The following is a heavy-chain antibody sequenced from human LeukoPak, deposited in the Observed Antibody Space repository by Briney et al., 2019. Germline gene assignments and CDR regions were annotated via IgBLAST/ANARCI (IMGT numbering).Heavy chain of an antibody. CDR3: ARASVDSSGYYYYFDY. CDR2: INPSGGST. D-gene: IGHD3-22*01. Sequence: ASVKVSCKASGYTFTSYYMHWVRQAPGQGLEWMGIINPSGGSTSYAQKFQGRVTMTRDTSTSTVYMELSSLRSEDTAVYYCARASVDSSGYYYYFDYWGQGTLVTVSS. J-gene: IGHJ4*02. V-gene: IGHV1-46*01. CDR1: GYTFTSYY.